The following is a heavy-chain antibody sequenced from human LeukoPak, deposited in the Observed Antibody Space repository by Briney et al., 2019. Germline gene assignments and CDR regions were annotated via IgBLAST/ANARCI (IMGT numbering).Heavy chain of an antibody. D-gene: IGHD3-16*01. CDR3: ARRSVGGGERFDY. V-gene: IGHV4-61*01. Sequence: KASASLSLTCSVSAGSVSSGTYYWTWIRQPPGKGLEWIGYISYSGSTNYNPSLKSRVTISADTSKNKFSLKLSSVTAADTAVYYCARRSVGGGERFDYWGQGILVTVSS. J-gene: IGHJ4*02. CDR2: ISYSGST. CDR1: AGSVSSGTYY.